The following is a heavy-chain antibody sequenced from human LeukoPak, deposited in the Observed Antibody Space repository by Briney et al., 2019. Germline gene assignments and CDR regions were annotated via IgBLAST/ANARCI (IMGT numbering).Heavy chain of an antibody. V-gene: IGHV4-4*02. CDR3: ARDNDSRDPPHFDY. CDR2: IHHSEST. CDR1: GDSISSNYW. J-gene: IGHJ4*02. D-gene: IGHD3-16*01. Sequence: SETLSLTCAVSGDSISSNYWWTWVRQPPGKGLEWIGEIHHSESTNFNPSLKSRVTISVDKSKNHFSLSLTSVSAADTAVYYCARDNDSRDPPHFDYWGQETLVTVSS.